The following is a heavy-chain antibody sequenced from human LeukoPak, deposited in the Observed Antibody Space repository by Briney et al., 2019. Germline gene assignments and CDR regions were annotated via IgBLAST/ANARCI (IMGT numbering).Heavy chain of an antibody. CDR2: IYPSGST. V-gene: IGHV4-4*09. J-gene: IGHJ6*03. CDR3: ARAQGGYYYYMDV. Sequence: ASETLSLTCTVSGDSISGYYWSWIRQPPGKGLEWIGYIYPSGSTNYNPSLKSRATMSEDTSKNQFSLNLSSVTAADTAVYYCARAQGGYYYYMDVWGKGTTVTVSS. CDR1: GDSISGYY.